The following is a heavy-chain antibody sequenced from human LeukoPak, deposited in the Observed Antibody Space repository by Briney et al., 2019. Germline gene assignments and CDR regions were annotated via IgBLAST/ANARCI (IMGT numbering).Heavy chain of an antibody. V-gene: IGHV4-31*03. CDR3: ASSPNQYFIDY. Sequence: SETLSLTCTVSGASISSGAYYWSWIRQHPGKGLESIGYIFYRGSTYYNPSLKNRLTISVDTSKNQFSLKLNSVTDADTAVYYCASSPNQYFIDYWGQGALVTVSS. D-gene: IGHD1-14*01. J-gene: IGHJ4*02. CDR1: GASISSGAYY. CDR2: IFYRGST.